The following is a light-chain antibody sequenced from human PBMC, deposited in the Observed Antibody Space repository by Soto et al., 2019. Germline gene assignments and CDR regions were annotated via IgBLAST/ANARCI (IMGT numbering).Light chain of an antibody. Sequence: EVVLTQSPGTLSLSPGERATLSCRASQSINNNYLAWYQQRPGQAPRLLIYGSSDRATGIPDRFSGSGSGTDFTLNISRLEAEDFAVYYCHQYGSSPPYTFGQGNKLEI. CDR3: HQYGSSPPYT. V-gene: IGKV3-20*01. CDR2: GSS. J-gene: IGKJ2*01. CDR1: QSINNNY.